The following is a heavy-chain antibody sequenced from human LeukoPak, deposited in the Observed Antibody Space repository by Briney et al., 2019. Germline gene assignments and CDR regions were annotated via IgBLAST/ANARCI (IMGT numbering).Heavy chain of an antibody. CDR1: GGSISSSNYY. CDR2: IYYSGIT. D-gene: IGHD6-19*01. Sequence: SETLSLTCTVSGGSISSSNYYWGWICQPPGKGLEWIGSIYYSGITYYNPSLKSRVTISVDTSKNQFSLKLSSVTAADTAVYYCARHGQWLVMINYWGQGTLVTVSS. V-gene: IGHV4-39*01. CDR3: ARHGQWLVMINY. J-gene: IGHJ4*02.